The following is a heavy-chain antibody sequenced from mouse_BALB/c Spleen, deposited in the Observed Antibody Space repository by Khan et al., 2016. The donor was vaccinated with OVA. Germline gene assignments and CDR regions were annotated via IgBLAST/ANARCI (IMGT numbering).Heavy chain of an antibody. D-gene: IGHD2-4*01. Sequence: QVQLQQSGPGLVQPSQSLSITCTVSGFSLTTYGVHWVRQSPGKGLEWLGVIWSGGSTDYNAAFISRLIISKDSSKSQVFFKMNSLQVNDTAIYYCARNYDYDEGLAYWGQGTLVTVSA. V-gene: IGHV2-2*02. J-gene: IGHJ3*01. CDR2: IWSGGST. CDR3: ARNYDYDEGLAY. CDR1: GFSLTTYG.